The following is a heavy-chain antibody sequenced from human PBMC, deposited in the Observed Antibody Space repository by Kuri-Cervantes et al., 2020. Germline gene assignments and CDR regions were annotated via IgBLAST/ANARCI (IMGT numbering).Heavy chain of an antibody. Sequence: ESLKISCTVSGGSISSSSYYWGWIRQPPGKGLEWIGSIYYSGSTYYNPSLKSRVTISVDTSKNQFSLKLSSVTAADTAVYYCARTNDAFDIWGQGTTVTVSS. CDR2: IYYSGST. CDR3: ARTNDAFDI. CDR1: GGSISSSSYY. V-gene: IGHV4-39*07. J-gene: IGHJ3*02.